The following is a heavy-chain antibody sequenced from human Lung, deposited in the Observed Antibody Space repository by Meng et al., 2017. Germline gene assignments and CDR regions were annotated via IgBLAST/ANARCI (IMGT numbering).Heavy chain of an antibody. V-gene: IGHV3-72*01. J-gene: IGHJ6*02. D-gene: IGHD6-13*01. Sequence: GESLKISCAASGFTFSDHYMDWVRQAPGKGLEWVGRTGNKANSYTTEYAASVKGRFTISRDDSKNSLYLQMNSLKTEDTAVYYCARELKPQYSSSWYYYYYGMDVWGQGTTVTGAS. CDR3: ARELKPQYSSSWYYYYYGMDV. CDR1: GFTFSDHY. CDR2: TGNKANSYTT.